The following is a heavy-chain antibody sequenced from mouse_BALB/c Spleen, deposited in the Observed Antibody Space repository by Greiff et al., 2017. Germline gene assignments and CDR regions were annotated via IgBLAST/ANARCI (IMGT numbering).Heavy chain of an antibody. CDR1: GYAFTSYN. D-gene: IGHD2-4*01. V-gene: IGHV1S135*01. CDR2: IDPYNGGT. CDR3: ARGTMIRGGWFAY. J-gene: IGHJ3*01. Sequence: VHVKQSGPELVKPGASVKVSCKASGYAFTSYNMYWVKQSHGKSLEWIGYIDPYNGGTSYNQKFKGKATLTVDKSSSTAYMHLNSLTSEDSAVYYCARGTMIRGGWFAYWGQGTLVTVSA.